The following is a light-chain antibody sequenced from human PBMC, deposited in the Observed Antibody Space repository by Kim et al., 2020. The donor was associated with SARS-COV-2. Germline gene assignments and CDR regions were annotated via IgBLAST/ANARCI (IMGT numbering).Light chain of an antibody. Sequence: DIQMTQSPSTLSASVGDRVTITCRASQSISSWLAWYQPKPGKAPKLLIYRASSLESGVPSRFSGSGSGTEFTLTISSLQPDDFATYYCQQYNNYSPTFGEGTKLEI. CDR2: RAS. CDR1: QSISSW. CDR3: QQYNNYSPT. V-gene: IGKV1-5*03. J-gene: IGKJ2*01.